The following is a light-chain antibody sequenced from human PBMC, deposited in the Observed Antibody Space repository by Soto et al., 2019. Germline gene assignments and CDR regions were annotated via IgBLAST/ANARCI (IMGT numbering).Light chain of an antibody. CDR3: QQYGNSPPIT. Sequence: EIVLTQSPGTLSFPPGERATVSCSASQSVSSNYLAWYQQKPGQAPRLLIYGASTRATGIPDRFSGSGSGTDFTLTISRLEPEDFAVYYCQQYGNSPPITFGGGTKVDIK. CDR1: QSVSSNY. CDR2: GAS. V-gene: IGKV3-20*01. J-gene: IGKJ4*01.